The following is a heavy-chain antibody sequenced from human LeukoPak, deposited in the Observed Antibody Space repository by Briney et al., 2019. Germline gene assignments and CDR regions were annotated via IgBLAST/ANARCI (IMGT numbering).Heavy chain of an antibody. J-gene: IGHJ2*01. CDR3: ATMYYYGSGSYPWYFDL. CDR1: GYTLTELS. D-gene: IGHD3-10*01. CDR2: FDPEDGET. Sequence: ASVKVSCKVSGYTLTELSMHWVRQAPGKGLEWMVGFDPEDGETIYAQKFQGRVTMTEDTSTDTAYMELSSLRSEDTAVYYCATMYYYGSGSYPWYFDLWGRGTLVTVSS. V-gene: IGHV1-24*01.